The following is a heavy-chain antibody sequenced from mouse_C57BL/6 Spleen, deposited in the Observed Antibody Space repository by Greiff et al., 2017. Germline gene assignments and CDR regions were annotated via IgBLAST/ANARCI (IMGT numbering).Heavy chain of an antibody. D-gene: IGHD2-2*01. V-gene: IGHV1-5*01. Sequence: EVQLQQSGTVLARPGASVKMSCKTSGYTFTSYWMHWVKQRPGQGLEWIGAIYPGNSDTSYNQKLKGKAKLTAVTSASTAYMELSSLTNEDSAVYYCTKGSTMVTTGFAYWGQGTLVTVSA. CDR1: GYTFTSYW. CDR2: IYPGNSDT. CDR3: TKGSTMVTTGFAY. J-gene: IGHJ3*01.